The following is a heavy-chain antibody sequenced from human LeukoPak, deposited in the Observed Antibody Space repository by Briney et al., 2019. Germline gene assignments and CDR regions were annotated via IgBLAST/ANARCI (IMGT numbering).Heavy chain of an antibody. CDR2: IYYSGST. J-gene: IGHJ4*02. CDR3: ARVSFWRSSSWYFLDY. D-gene: IGHD6-13*01. V-gene: IGHV4-61*05. Sequence: SETLSLTCTVSGGSISSSSYYWGWIRQPPGKGLEWIGYIYYSGSTNYNPSLKSRVTISVDTSKNQFSLKLSSVTAADTAVYYCARVSFWRSSSWYFLDYWGQGTLVTVSS. CDR1: GGSISSSSYY.